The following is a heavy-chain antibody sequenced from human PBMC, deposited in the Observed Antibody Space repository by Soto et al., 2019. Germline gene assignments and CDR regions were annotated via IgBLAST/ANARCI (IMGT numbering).Heavy chain of an antibody. D-gene: IGHD2-21*02. J-gene: IGHJ4*02. CDR1: GEPTSRRMYY. Sequence: PSETLSLTCTVTGEPTSRRMYYWVWLRQPPGKGLEWIGSIYYSGSTYNNPSLRSRVSMSIDTSKDQFSLKLKSVTAADTALYFCARQRTSVVTQAYFDVWGPGSLVTVCS. CDR2: IYYSGST. V-gene: IGHV4-39*01. CDR3: ARQRTSVVTQAYFDV.